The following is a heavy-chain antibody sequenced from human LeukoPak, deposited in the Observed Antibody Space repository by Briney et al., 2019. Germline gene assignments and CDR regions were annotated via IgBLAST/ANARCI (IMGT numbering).Heavy chain of an antibody. D-gene: IGHD2-21*01. J-gene: IGHJ4*02. CDR3: AKDIVLVNAFDY. V-gene: IGHV3-30*02. CDR2: IRFDGSGK. CDR1: GFTFSNYG. Sequence: PGGSLRLSCAASGFTFSNYGMHWVRQAPEKGLEWVAFIRFDGSGKYNADSVKGRFTISRDNSKNTVYLQMNGLRAEDTAVYYCAKDIVLVNAFDYWGQGTLVTVSS.